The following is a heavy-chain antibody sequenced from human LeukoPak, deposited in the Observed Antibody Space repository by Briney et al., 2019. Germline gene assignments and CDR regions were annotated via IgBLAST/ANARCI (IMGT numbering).Heavy chain of an antibody. CDR1: GFTFDDYA. Sequence: GRSLRLSCAASGFTFDDYAMHWVRQAPGKGLEWVAVISYDGSNKYYADSVKGRFTISRDNSKNTLYLQMNSLRAEDTAVYYCARDYAEGAFDYWGQGTLVTVSS. D-gene: IGHD3-16*01. CDR2: ISYDGSNK. V-gene: IGHV3-30*04. CDR3: ARDYAEGAFDY. J-gene: IGHJ4*02.